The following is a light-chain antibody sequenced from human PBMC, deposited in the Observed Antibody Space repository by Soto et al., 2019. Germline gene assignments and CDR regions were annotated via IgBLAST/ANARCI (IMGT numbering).Light chain of an antibody. CDR1: HSVSSK. CDR2: GAS. CDR3: QQYNDWPPQLT. V-gene: IGKV3-15*01. J-gene: IGKJ4*01. Sequence: EIVMTQSPATLSVSVGERATLSCRASHSVSSKLAWYQQKPGQAPRLLIYGASTRATDIPARFSGSGSGTEFTLTISSLQSEDSAVYYCQQYNDWPPQLTFGGGTKVEIK.